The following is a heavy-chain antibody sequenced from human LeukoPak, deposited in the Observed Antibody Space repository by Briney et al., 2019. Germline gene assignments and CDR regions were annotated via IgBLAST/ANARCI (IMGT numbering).Heavy chain of an antibody. CDR2: MNPNSGNT. J-gene: IGHJ4*02. CDR1: GYTFTSYD. CDR3: ARDLATDIVVVPAAMVY. V-gene: IGHV1-8*03. D-gene: IGHD2-2*01. Sequence: ASVKVSCKASGYTFTSYDINWVRQATGQGLEWMGWMNPNSGNTGYAQKFQGRVTITRNTSISTAYMELSSLRSDDTAVYYCARDLATDIVVVPAAMVYWGQGTLVTVSS.